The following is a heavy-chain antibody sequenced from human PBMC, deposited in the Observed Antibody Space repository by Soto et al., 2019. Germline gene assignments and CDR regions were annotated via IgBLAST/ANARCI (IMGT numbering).Heavy chain of an antibody. CDR2: ISAYNGNT. CDR3: ARELEVGANDCLTP. V-gene: IGHV1-18*01. CDR1: GYTFTSYC. D-gene: IGHD1-26*01. Sequence: QVQLVQSGAEVKKPGASVKVSCKASGYTFTSYCISWVRQAPGQGLEWMGWISAYNGNTNYAQKHQRRVNMSSNRTSSTSSMELWSLRSNKTAVYYCARELEVGANDCLTPWGPGTMVTFSS. J-gene: IGHJ5*02.